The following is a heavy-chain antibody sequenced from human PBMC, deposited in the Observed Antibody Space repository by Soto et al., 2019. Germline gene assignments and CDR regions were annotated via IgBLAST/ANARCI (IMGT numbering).Heavy chain of an antibody. CDR3: ARGGSIVATDLFDY. D-gene: IGHD5-12*01. Sequence: GASAKVSFKASGYTFTSYDVNWVRQATGQGLEWMGWMNPNSGNTGYAQKFQGRVTMTRSTSISTAYMELSSLRSEDTAVYYCARGGSIVATDLFDYWGQGTLVTVSS. V-gene: IGHV1-8*01. CDR1: GYTFTSYD. J-gene: IGHJ4*02. CDR2: MNPNSGNT.